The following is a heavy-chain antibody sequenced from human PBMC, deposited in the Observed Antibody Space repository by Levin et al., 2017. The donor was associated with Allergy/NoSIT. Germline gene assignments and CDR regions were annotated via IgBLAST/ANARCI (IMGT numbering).Heavy chain of an antibody. CDR2: IYYSGSI. CDR1: GGSISSYY. D-gene: IGHD3-3*01. V-gene: IGHV4-59*01. J-gene: IGHJ5*02. CDR3: ARGGWSGTGRFDP. Sequence: SETLSLTCTVSGGSISSYYWSWIRQPPGKGLEWIAYIYYSGSINYNPSLRSRVSISVDTSKNQFSLKLSSVTAADTAVYYCARGGWSGTGRFDPWGQGTLVTVSS.